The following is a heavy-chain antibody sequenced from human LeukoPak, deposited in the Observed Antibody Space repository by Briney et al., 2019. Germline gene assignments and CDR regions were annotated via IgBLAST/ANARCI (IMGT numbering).Heavy chain of an antibody. V-gene: IGHV4-61*08. CDR3: ARVDMYYYDSSGYCLSQYYFDY. J-gene: IGHJ4*02. CDR1: GGSISSGGYY. CDR2: IYYSGST. Sequence: SETLSLTCTVSGGSISSGGYYWSWIRQHPGKGLEWIGYIYYSGSTNYNPSLKSRVTISVDTSKNQFSLKLSSVTAADTAVYYCARVDMYYYDSSGYCLSQYYFDYWGQGTLVTVSS. D-gene: IGHD3-22*01.